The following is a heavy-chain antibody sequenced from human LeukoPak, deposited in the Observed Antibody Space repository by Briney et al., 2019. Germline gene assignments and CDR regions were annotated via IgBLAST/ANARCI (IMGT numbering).Heavy chain of an antibody. CDR3: ARTYSSPYFDY. J-gene: IGHJ4*02. V-gene: IGHV3-7*01. CDR1: GFTFSSYW. Sequence: GGSLRLSRAASGFTFSSYWMSWVRQAPGKGLEWVANIKQDGSEKYYVDSVKGRFTISRDNAKNSLYLQMNSLRAEDTAVYYCARTYSSPYFDYWGQGTLVTVSS. CDR2: IKQDGSEK. D-gene: IGHD6-19*01.